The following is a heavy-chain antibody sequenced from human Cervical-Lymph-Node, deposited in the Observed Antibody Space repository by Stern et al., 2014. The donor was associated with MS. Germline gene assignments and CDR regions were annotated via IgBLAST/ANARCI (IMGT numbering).Heavy chain of an antibody. Sequence: VQLVESGAEVKKPGSSVRVSCTASGDTFFNFAFSWVRQAPGQGLEWMGGIIPILGTINYAQKFQGRVTITADESATTVYMEVNSLRSEDTAVYYCARDNDDNGMDVWGQGTTVTVSS. J-gene: IGHJ6*02. V-gene: IGHV1-69*01. CDR3: ARDNDDNGMDV. D-gene: IGHD1-1*01. CDR1: GDTFFNFA. CDR2: IIPILGTI.